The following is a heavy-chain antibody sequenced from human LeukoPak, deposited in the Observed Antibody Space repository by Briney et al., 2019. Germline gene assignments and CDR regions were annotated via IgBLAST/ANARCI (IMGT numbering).Heavy chain of an antibody. CDR2: ISYDGSNK. CDR3: AREEMATINCLDY. J-gene: IGHJ4*02. CDR1: GFTFSSYA. D-gene: IGHD5-24*01. Sequence: GGSLRLSCAASGFTFSSYAMHWVRQAPGKGLEWVAVISYDGSNKYYADSVKGRFTISRDNSKNTLYLQMNSLRAEDTAVYYCAREEMATINCLDYWGQGTLVTVSS. V-gene: IGHV3-30-3*01.